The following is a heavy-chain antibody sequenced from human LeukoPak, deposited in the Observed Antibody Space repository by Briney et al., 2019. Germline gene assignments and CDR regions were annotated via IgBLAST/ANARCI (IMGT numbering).Heavy chain of an antibody. D-gene: IGHD3-10*01. CDR3: ARDHMVRGVTPYYFDY. V-gene: IGHV1-3*01. CDR2: INAGNGNT. CDR1: GYTFTSYA. J-gene: IGHJ4*02. Sequence: ASVKVSCKASGYTFTSYAMHWVRQAPGQRLEWMGWINAGNGNTKYSQKFQGRVTITRDTSASTAYMELSSLRSEDTAVYYCARDHMVRGVTPYYFDYWGQGTLVTVSS.